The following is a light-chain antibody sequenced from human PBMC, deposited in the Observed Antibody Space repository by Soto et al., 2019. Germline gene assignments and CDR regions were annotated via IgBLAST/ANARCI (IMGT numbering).Light chain of an antibody. Sequence: QLVLTQSPSASASLGASVKLTCTLSSGHSSYAIAWHQQQAEKGPRYLMKLNSDGSHSKGDGIPDRFSGSSSGAERYLTISSLQSEDEADYYCQTWGTASWVFGGGTKLTVL. CDR1: SGHSSYA. CDR2: LNSDGSH. V-gene: IGLV4-69*01. J-gene: IGLJ3*02. CDR3: QTWGTASWV.